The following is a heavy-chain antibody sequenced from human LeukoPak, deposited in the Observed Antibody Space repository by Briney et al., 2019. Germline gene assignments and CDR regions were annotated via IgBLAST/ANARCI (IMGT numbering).Heavy chain of an antibody. V-gene: IGHV3-23*01. CDR2: ISGSGAST. Sequence: GGSLRLSRAASVFTFSSYAMNWAPRAPGKGLEWVLAISGSGASTYYADSVKGRCTISRDNSKNTLYLQMNSLRAEDTAIYYCAKAALRYQLLSSLDFWGQGTLVTLSS. D-gene: IGHD2-2*01. CDR1: VFTFSSYA. CDR3: AKAALRYQLLSSLDF. J-gene: IGHJ4*02.